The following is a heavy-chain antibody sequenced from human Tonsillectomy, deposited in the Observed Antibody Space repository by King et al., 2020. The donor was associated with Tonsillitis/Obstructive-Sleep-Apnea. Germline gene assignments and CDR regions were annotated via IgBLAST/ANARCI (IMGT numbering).Heavy chain of an antibody. CDR1: GFTFSSYW. CDR3: ARDIPYYDFWSGYRGSTP. J-gene: IGHJ5*02. D-gene: IGHD3-3*01. CDR2: IKQDGSEK. Sequence: QLVQSGGGLVQPGGSLRLSCAASGFTFSSYWMSWVRQAPGKGREWVANIKQDGSEKYYVDSVKGRFTISRDNAKNSLYLQMNSLRAEDTAVYYCARDIPYYDFWSGYRGSTPWGQGTLVTVSS. V-gene: IGHV3-7*03.